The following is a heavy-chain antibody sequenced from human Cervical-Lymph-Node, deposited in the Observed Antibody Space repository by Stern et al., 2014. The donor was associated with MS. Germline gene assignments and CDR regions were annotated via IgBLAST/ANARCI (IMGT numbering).Heavy chain of an antibody. CDR1: GYRFSNNW. Sequence: VQLVQSGAEVRKPGESLRISCEGSGYRFSNNWIGWGRQMPGEGLGGMGIICPGVSETRYSTSLQGQVSILVDKYTTSNYLQESSLKASDTAIYYCARRGHGYMGIDDWGQGTLVTVSS. CDR3: ARRGHGYMGIDD. CDR2: ICPGVSET. D-gene: IGHD1-1*01. V-gene: IGHV5-51*03. J-gene: IGHJ4*02.